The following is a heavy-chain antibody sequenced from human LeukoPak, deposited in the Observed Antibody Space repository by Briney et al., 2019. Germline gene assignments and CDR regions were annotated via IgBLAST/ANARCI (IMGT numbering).Heavy chain of an antibody. CDR3: AKDIKGLLWFGEGFDY. J-gene: IGHJ4*02. CDR2: ISYDGSNK. Sequence: PGGSLRLSCAASGFTFSSYAMHWVRQAPGKGLEWVAVISYDGSNKYYADSVKGRFTISRDNSKSTLYLQMNSLRAEDTALYYCAKDIKGLLWFGEGFDYWGQGTLVTVSS. CDR1: GFTFSSYA. V-gene: IGHV3-30-3*01. D-gene: IGHD3-10*01.